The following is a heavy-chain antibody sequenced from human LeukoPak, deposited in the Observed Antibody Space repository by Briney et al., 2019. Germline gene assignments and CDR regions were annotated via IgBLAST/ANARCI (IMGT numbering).Heavy chain of an antibody. V-gene: IGHV1-24*01. CDR1: GYTLTELS. CDR2: FDPEDGET. CDR3: ATDKGGDYYDILTGYY. D-gene: IGHD3-9*01. J-gene: IGHJ4*02. Sequence: ASVKVSCRVSGYTLTELSIHWVRQAPGKGLEWMGGFDPEDGETIYAQKFQGRVTMTEDTSTDTAYMELSSLRSEDTAVYYCATDKGGDYYDILTGYYWGQGTLVTVSS.